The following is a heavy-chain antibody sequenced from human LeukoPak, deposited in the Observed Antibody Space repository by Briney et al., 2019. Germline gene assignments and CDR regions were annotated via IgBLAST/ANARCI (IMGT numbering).Heavy chain of an antibody. V-gene: IGHV3-23*01. CDR1: GFTFSSYA. CDR2: ISGSGGNT. J-gene: IGHJ4*02. D-gene: IGHD3-10*01. Sequence: GGSLRLSCAASGFTFSSYAMTWVRQAPGKGLEWVSGISGSGGNTYYTDSVRGRLSISRDNSKNTLYLQVNSLRAEDTAVYYCAKDHGRDYYGSGRYDYWGQGTLVTVSS. CDR3: AKDHGRDYYGSGRYDY.